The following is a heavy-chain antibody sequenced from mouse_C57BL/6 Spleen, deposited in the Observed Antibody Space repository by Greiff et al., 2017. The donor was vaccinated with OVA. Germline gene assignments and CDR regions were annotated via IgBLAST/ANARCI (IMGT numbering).Heavy chain of an antibody. CDR3: ARLDDGYYGGFAY. Sequence: VQLKQSGPELVKPGASVKIPCKASGYTFTDYNMDWVKQSHGKSLEWIGDINPNNGGTIYNQKFKGKATLTVDKSSSTAYMELRSLTSEDTAVYYCARLDDGYYGGFAYWGQGTLVTVSA. D-gene: IGHD2-3*01. CDR1: GYTFTDYN. V-gene: IGHV1-18*01. J-gene: IGHJ3*01. CDR2: INPNNGGT.